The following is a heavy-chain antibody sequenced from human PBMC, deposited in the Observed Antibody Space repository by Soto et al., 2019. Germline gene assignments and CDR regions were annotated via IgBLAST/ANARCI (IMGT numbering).Heavy chain of an antibody. Sequence: PGGSLRLSCAASGFTFSSYAMSWVRQAPGKGLEWVSAISGSGGSTYYTDSVKGRFTISRDNSKNTLYLQMNSLRAEDTAVYYCAKDPRWLPLYYFDYWGQGTLVTVSS. V-gene: IGHV3-23*01. CDR1: GFTFSSYA. D-gene: IGHD3-22*01. CDR2: ISGSGGST. J-gene: IGHJ4*02. CDR3: AKDPRWLPLYYFDY.